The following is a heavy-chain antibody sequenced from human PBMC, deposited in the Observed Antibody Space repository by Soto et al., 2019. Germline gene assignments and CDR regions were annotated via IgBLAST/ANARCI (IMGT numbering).Heavy chain of an antibody. V-gene: IGHV3-73*02. CDR2: IRSKANSYAT. CDR1: GLSFNDSA. Sequence: EVQLVESGGGLVQPGGSLKLSCAAAGLSFNDSALHWVRQVSGKGLEWVGRIRSKANSYATIYAASVKGRFTMPRDDSKNTSYLQMNSLKIEDTAVYYCSRKLDGAADRPSHFYGMDVWGHGTTATVSS. J-gene: IGHJ6*02. CDR3: SRKLDGAADRPSHFYGMDV. D-gene: IGHD6-13*01.